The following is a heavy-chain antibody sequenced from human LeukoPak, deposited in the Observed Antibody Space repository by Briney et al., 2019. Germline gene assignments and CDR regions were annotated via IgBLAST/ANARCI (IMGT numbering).Heavy chain of an antibody. CDR2: IHPDGNDK. V-gene: IGHV3-7*01. D-gene: IGHD2-2*01. CDR3: ARVVPAVWRYFDY. CDR1: GFSFSTFW. J-gene: IGHJ4*02. Sequence: GGSLRLSCAASGFSFSTFWMSWVRQVPGAPGKGLEWVANIHPDGNDKYYVDSVKGRFTISRDNAKNSLYLQMNSLRAEDTAVYYCARVVPAVWRYFDYWGQGTLVTVSS.